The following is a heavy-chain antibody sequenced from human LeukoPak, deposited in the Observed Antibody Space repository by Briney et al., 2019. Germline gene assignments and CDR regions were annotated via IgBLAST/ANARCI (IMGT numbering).Heavy chain of an antibody. CDR1: GGSISSGGYY. D-gene: IGHD1-26*01. CDR3: ARADSGATNAFDI. Sequence: SETLSLTCTVSGGSISSGGYYWSWIRQHPGKGLEWIGYIYYSGSTYYNPSLKSRITISVDTSKNHFSLKLSSVTAADTAVYYCARADSGATNAFDIWGQGTMVTVSS. J-gene: IGHJ3*02. V-gene: IGHV4-31*03. CDR2: IYYSGST.